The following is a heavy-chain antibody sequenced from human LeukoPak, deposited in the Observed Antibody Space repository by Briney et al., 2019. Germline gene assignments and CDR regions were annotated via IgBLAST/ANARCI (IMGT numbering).Heavy chain of an antibody. CDR3: VRGKKPGWDMSYFDY. CDR1: RFNFNSFV. J-gene: IGHJ4*02. D-gene: IGHD1-14*01. CDR2: ISTSSGYI. V-gene: IGHV3-21*06. Sequence: PGGSLRLSCAASRFNFNSFVMGWVRQPPGKGLEWVSSISTSSGYIFYADSLKGRVTISRDNAKNSLYLQMNSLRAEDTAVYYCVRGKKPGWDMSYFDYWGQGILVAVSS.